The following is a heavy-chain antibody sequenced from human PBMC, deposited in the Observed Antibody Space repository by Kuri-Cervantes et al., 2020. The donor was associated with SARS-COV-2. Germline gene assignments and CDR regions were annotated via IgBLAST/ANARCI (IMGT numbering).Heavy chain of an antibody. V-gene: IGHV3-21*01. CDR1: GFTFRSYS. D-gene: IGHD6-13*01. Sequence: GESLKISCAASGFTFRSYSMSWVRQAPGKGLEWVSSISSSSSYIYYADSVKGRFTISRDNAKNSLYLQMNSLRAEDTAVYYCARERGSSWYSSKAFDIWGQGTMVTVSS. CDR3: ARERGSSWYSSKAFDI. J-gene: IGHJ3*02. CDR2: ISSSSSYI.